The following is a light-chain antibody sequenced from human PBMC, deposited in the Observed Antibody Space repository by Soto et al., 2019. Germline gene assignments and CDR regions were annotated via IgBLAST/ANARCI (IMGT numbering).Light chain of an antibody. CDR1: QSVSST. Sequence: EIVMTQSQATLSVSPGERATFSCRASQSVSSTLAWYKQKHGQDPRLLIYGASPRATGVSARFSGSGSGTEVTLTISSLQSEDFAAYYCRQYNDWPPLTFGGGTKVEIK. V-gene: IGKV3-15*01. J-gene: IGKJ4*01. CDR3: RQYNDWPPLT. CDR2: GAS.